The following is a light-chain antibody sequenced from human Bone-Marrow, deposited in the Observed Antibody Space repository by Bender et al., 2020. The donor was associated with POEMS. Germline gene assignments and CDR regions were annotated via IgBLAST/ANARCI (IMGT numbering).Light chain of an antibody. Sequence: QSVLTQPPSASGTPGQRVTISCSGSSSNIGTNPVNWYQQLPGTAPKLLIYINNQRPSGVPDRFSGSKSGTSASLAVSGLQAEDEADYYCSSFAGSNNYVFGTGTTVTVL. CDR3: SSFAGSNNYV. CDR2: INN. CDR1: SSNIGTNP. J-gene: IGLJ1*01. V-gene: IGLV1-44*01.